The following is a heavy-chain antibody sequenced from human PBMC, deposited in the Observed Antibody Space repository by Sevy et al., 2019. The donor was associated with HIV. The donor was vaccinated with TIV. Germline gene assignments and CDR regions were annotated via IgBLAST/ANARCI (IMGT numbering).Heavy chain of an antibody. CDR3: TRVDDNYYNGFDP. CDR2: ISSSGTTI. J-gene: IGHJ5*02. Sequence: GGSLRLSCEASGFTFSSYEMNWVRQAPGKGLEWVSEISSSGTTIKYADSVKGRFTISRDNAKNPLYMQMNSLRAEDTADYYCTRVDDNYYNGFDPWGQGTLVTVSS. D-gene: IGHD1-1*01. CDR1: GFTFSSYE. V-gene: IGHV3-48*03.